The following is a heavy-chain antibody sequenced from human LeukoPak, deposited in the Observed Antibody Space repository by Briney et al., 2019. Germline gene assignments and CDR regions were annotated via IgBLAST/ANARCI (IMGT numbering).Heavy chain of an antibody. CDR3: ARGDHQLLFLFRGSFDY. J-gene: IGHJ4*02. CDR1: RAFIDTTSYY. Sequence: SETLSLTCAVSRAFIDTTSYYCGWIRQPPGKGLEWIGSIYYSGDTHYNPSLKSRVTISADTSKNQFSLKLSSVTAADTAVYYCARGDHQLLFLFRGSFDYWGQGTLVTVSS. D-gene: IGHD2-2*01. V-gene: IGHV4-39*01. CDR2: IYYSGDT.